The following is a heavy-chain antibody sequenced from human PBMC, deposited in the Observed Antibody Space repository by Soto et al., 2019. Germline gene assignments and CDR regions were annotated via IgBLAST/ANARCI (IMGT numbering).Heavy chain of an antibody. CDR1: GFTFGDYA. V-gene: IGHV3-49*05. CDR3: TRDYGSGSNPWLDP. D-gene: IGHD3-10*01. Sequence: EVQLVESGGGLVKPGRSLRLSCTASGFTFGDYAMSWFRQAPGKGLEWVGFIRSKAYGGTTEYAASVKGRFTISRDDSKSIAYLQMNSLKTEDTAVYYCTRDYGSGSNPWLDPWGQGTLVTVSS. CDR2: IRSKAYGGTT. J-gene: IGHJ5*02.